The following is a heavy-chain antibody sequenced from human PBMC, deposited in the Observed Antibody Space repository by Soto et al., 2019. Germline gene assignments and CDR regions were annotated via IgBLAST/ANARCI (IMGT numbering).Heavy chain of an antibody. CDR3: ARGRYSYETIYYKFYYSALDV. CDR2: INDNGGT. D-gene: IGHD3-10*01. Sequence: PSETLSLTCGVYGGSIRGYYWSWIRQSPGKGLEWIGDINDNGGTNYNPSLKSRVTTSLDTSKKQVSLMVSSVTAADTAAYYCARGRYSYETIYYKFYYSALDVWGQGTTVTVS. V-gene: IGHV4-34*01. CDR1: GGSIRGYY. J-gene: IGHJ6*02.